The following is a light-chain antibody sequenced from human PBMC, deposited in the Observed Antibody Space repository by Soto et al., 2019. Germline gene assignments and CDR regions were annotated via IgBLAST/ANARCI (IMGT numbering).Light chain of an antibody. CDR1: QSVSSDY. CDR2: GAS. CDR3: QQYGSSPFT. J-gene: IGKJ2*01. V-gene: IGKV3-20*01. Sequence: EFVLTQSPGSLSLSPGERATLSCRASQSVSSDYLAWYQQKPGQAPRLVIYGASSRATGIPDRFSGSGSGSDFTLTISRLEPEDFAVHYCQQYGSSPFTFGQGTEVKIK.